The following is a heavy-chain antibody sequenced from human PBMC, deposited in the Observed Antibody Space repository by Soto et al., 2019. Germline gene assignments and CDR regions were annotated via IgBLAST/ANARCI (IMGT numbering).Heavy chain of an antibody. J-gene: IGHJ6*02. Sequence: EVQLVESGGGLIQPGGSLRLSCAASGFTVSSNYMSWVRQARGKGLEWVSVIYSGGSTYYADSVKGRFTISRDNSKNTLYLQMNSLRAEDTAVYYCARDQAWVFGIDVWGQGTTVTVSS. CDR3: ARDQAWVFGIDV. CDR1: GFTVSSNY. V-gene: IGHV3-53*01. CDR2: IYSGGST.